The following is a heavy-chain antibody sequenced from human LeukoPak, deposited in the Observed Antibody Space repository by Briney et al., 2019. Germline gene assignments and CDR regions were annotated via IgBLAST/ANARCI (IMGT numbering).Heavy chain of an antibody. J-gene: IGHJ4*02. CDR2: INPSGGST. D-gene: IGHD2-21*02. CDR1: GYTFTSYY. Sequence: ASVKVSCKASGYTFTSYYMHWVRQAPGQGLEWMGIINPSGGSTTYAQKFQGRGTMTRDTSTSTVYMELSSLRSEDTAVYYCARENGGYSFDYWGQGTLVTVSS. V-gene: IGHV1-46*01. CDR3: ARENGGYSFDY.